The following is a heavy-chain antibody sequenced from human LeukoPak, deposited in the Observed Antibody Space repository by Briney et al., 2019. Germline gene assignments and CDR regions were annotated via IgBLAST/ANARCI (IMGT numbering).Heavy chain of an antibody. CDR3: APGRELLPEDY. V-gene: IGHV4-39*01. J-gene: IGHJ4*02. D-gene: IGHD1-26*01. Sequence: PSETLSLTCTVSGGSISSSSYYWGWIRQPPGKGLEWIGSIYYSGSTYYNPSLKSRVTISVDTSKNQFSLKLSSVTAADTAVNYCAPGRELLPEDYWGQGTLVTVSS. CDR1: GGSISSSSYY. CDR2: IYYSGST.